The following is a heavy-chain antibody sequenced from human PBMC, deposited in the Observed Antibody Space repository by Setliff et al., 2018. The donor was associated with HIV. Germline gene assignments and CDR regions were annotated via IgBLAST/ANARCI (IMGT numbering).Heavy chain of an antibody. V-gene: IGHV1-18*01. CDR3: ARDRSIQGHYYYYGMDV. CDR2: ISAYNGNT. J-gene: IGHJ6*02. Sequence: ASVKVSCKASGYTFTSYGISWVRQAPGQGLEWMGWISAYNGNTNYAQKLQGRVTMTTDTSTSTAYMELRSLRSDDTAVYYCARDRSIQGHYYYYGMDVWGQGTTVTVSS. CDR1: GYTFTSYG.